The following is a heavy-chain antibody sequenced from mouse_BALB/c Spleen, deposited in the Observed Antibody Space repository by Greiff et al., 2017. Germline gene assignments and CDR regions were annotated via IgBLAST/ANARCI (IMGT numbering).Heavy chain of an antibody. Sequence: EVQLQQSGAELVKPGASVKLSCTASGFNIKDTYMHWVKQRPEQGLEWIGRIDPANGNTKYDPKFQGKATITADTSSNTAYLQLSSLTSEDTAVYYCASPLYYGSSEGAMDYWGQGTSVTVSA. D-gene: IGHD1-1*01. J-gene: IGHJ4*01. CDR1: GFNIKDTY. CDR2: IDPANGNT. V-gene: IGHV14-3*02. CDR3: ASPLYYGSSEGAMDY.